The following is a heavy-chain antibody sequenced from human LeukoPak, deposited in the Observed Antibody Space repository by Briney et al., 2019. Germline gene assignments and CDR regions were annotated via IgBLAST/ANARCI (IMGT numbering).Heavy chain of an antibody. CDR2: IIPIFGTA. J-gene: IGHJ6*04. V-gene: IGHV1-69*13. CDR1: GGTFSSYA. CDR3: ARIDCSSTSCYPGHYYYGMDV. Sequence: SVKVSCKASGGTFSSYAISWVRQAPGQGLDWMGGIIPIFGTANYAQKFQGRVTITADESTSTAYMELSSLRSEDTAVYYCARIDCSSTSCYPGHYYYGMDVWGKGTTVTVSS. D-gene: IGHD2-2*01.